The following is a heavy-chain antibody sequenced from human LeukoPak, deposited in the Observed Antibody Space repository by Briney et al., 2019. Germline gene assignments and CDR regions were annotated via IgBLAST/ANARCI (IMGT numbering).Heavy chain of an antibody. CDR2: ISDGGGSR. CDR1: GITLSNYG. J-gene: IGHJ4*02. D-gene: IGHD3-10*01. CDR3: AKRGVVIRAVIIVGFHKEAYYFDY. Sequence: GGSLRLSCAVSGITLSNYGMSWVRQAPGKGLEWVAGISDGGGSRNYADSVKGRFTISRDNPKNTPYLQMNSLRAEDTAVYFCAKRGVVIRAVIIVGFHKEAYYFDYWGQGALVTVSS. V-gene: IGHV3-23*01.